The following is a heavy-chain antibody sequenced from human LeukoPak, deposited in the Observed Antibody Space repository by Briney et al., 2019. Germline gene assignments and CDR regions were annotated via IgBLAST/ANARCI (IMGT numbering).Heavy chain of an antibody. CDR3: ARDLLGYYGSGSYSSA. CDR2: IYSGGNT. J-gene: IGHJ4*02. Sequence: GGSLTLSCAASGFSVSSNYMSWVRQAPGKGLEWVSVIYSGGNTYYADSVKGRFTISRDKSKNTLYLQMNSLTAEDTAVYYCARDLLGYYGSGSYSSAWGQGTLVTVSS. V-gene: IGHV3-53*01. D-gene: IGHD3-10*01. CDR1: GFSVSSNY.